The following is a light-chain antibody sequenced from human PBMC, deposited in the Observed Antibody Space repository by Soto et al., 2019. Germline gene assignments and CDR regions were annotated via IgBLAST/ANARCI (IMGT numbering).Light chain of an antibody. J-gene: IGKJ2*01. V-gene: IGKV3-15*01. CDR3: QQYANWPYP. CDR2: GAS. CDR1: QSVSTN. Sequence: EIVMPQSPGTRSVSPGESATLSCRASQSVSTNVAWFQQRPGQPPRPLTYGASGRTSGIPGRFRGTGSGTEFTLTIGSMQSEDLAVYFCQQYANWPYPFAQGTKVDIK.